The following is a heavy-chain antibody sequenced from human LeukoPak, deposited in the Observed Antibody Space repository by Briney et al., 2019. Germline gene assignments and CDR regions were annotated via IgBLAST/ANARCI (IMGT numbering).Heavy chain of an antibody. V-gene: IGHV3-9*01. D-gene: IGHD6-13*01. J-gene: IGHJ4*02. Sequence: GGSLRLSCAASGFTFDDYAMHWVRQAPGKGLEWVSGISWNSGSIGYADSVKGRFTISRDNAKSSLYLQMNSLRAEDTALYYCAKGAVIAAAGTPPDYWGQGTLVTVSS. CDR1: GFTFDDYA. CDR3: AKGAVIAAAGTPPDY. CDR2: ISWNSGSI.